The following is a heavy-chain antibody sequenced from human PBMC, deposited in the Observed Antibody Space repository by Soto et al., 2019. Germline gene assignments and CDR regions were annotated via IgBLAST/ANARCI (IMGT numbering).Heavy chain of an antibody. CDR1: GVTFSSYA. J-gene: IGHJ5*02. Sequence: SVKVSCKASGVTFSSYAISWVRQAPGQGLEWMGGIIPIFGTANYAQKFQGRVTITADKSTSTAYMELSSLRSEDTAVYYCARVSSGWAHNWFDPWGQGTLVTVSS. CDR2: IIPIFGTA. D-gene: IGHD6-19*01. CDR3: ARVSSGWAHNWFDP. V-gene: IGHV1-69*06.